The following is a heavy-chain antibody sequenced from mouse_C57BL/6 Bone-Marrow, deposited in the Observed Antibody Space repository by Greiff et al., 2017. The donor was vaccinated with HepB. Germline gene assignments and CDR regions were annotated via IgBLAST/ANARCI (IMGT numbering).Heavy chain of an antibody. D-gene: IGHD2-2*01. Sequence: VQLQQSGPGLVKPSQTVFLTCTVTGISITTGNYRWSWIRQFPGNKLEWIGYIYYSGTITYNPSPTSRTTSTRDTPKNQFFLEMNSLTAEDTATYYCARDGDYGYGPYYFDYWGQGTTLTVSS. CDR3: ARDGDYGYGPYYFDY. CDR2: IYYSGTI. V-gene: IGHV3-5*01. CDR1: GISITTGNYR. J-gene: IGHJ2*01.